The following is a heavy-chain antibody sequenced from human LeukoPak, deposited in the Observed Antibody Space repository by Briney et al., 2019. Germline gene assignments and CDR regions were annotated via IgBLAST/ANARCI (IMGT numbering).Heavy chain of an antibody. CDR3: ARRFKDGYNTSDY. Sequence: SETLSLTCAVYGGSFSGYYWSWIRQPPGKGLEWIGEINHSGSTNYNPSLKSRVTISVDTSKNQFSLKLSSVTAADTAVYYCARRFKDGYNTSDYWGQGTLVTVSS. CDR2: INHSGST. D-gene: IGHD5-24*01. V-gene: IGHV4-34*01. CDR1: GGSFSGYY. J-gene: IGHJ4*02.